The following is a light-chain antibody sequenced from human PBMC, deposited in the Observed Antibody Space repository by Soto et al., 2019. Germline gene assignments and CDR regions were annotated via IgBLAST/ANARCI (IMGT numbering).Light chain of an antibody. CDR2: GAS. Sequence: EIVLTQSPGTLSLSPGERATLSCRASQSVSSSQLAWYQQKPGQAPRLLIYGASTTATGIPDRFSGGGSGTDFTLTISRLEPEDFAVYYCPQFGSSPEYTFGQGTKLEVK. J-gene: IGKJ2*01. CDR1: QSVSSSQ. CDR3: PQFGSSPEYT. V-gene: IGKV3-20*01.